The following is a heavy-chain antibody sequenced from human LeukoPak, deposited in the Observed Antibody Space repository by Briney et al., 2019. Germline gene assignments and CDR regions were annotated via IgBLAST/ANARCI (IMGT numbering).Heavy chain of an antibody. CDR2: INYSGTS. CDR3: ARGTMMVGP. V-gene: IGHV4-59*01. Sequence: SETLSLTCTVSGGSISGFYWSWIRQPPGKGLEWIGYINYSGTSNYNPSLKSRVSISVDTSKNQFSLKLSSVTAADTAVYYCARGTMMVGPWGQGTQVTVSS. D-gene: IGHD3-22*01. J-gene: IGHJ5*02. CDR1: GGSISGFY.